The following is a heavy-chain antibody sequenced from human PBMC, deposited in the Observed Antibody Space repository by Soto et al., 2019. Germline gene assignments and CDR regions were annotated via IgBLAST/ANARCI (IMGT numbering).Heavy chain of an antibody. D-gene: IGHD3-10*01. CDR1: GFTFSSYG. CDR3: AKAPSSVGESIDY. CDR2: ISYDGSNK. V-gene: IGHV3-30*18. Sequence: GGSLRLSCAASGFTFSSYGMHWVRQAPGKGLEWVAVISYDGSNKYYADSVKGRFTISRDNSKNTLYLQMNSLRAEDTAVYYCAKAPSSVGESIDYWGQGTLVTVSS. J-gene: IGHJ4*02.